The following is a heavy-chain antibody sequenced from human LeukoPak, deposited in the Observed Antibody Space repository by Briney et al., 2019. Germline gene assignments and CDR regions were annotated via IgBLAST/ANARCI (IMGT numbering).Heavy chain of an antibody. CDR1: GFSFTTSW. V-gene: IGHV3-7*01. CDR2: IEQDGSEK. D-gene: IGHD5-18*01. Sequence: GGSLRLSCAASGFSFTTSWMSWVRQAPGKGLEWVASIEQDGSEKFYVDSVKGRFTISRDNAKNSLFLQMNSLRAEDTAVYYCAKGHTSLAPGGQGALVTVSS. J-gene: IGHJ4*02. CDR3: AKGHTSLAP.